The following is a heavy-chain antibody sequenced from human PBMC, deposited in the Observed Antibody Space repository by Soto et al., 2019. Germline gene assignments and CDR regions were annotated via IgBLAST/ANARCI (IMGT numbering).Heavy chain of an antibody. CDR3: ARSLGYCSSSTCYSLQFLEWSLRGMDV. CDR2: VIPIFGTA. J-gene: IGHJ6*02. CDR1: GGTFSSYA. Sequence: SVKVSCKAYGGTFSSYAINWVRQAPGQGLEWMGGVIPIFGTANYAQKVQGRVTITADESTSTAYMELSSLRSEDSAVYYCARSLGYCSSSTCYSLQFLEWSLRGMDVWGQGTTVTVSS. D-gene: IGHD2-2*01. V-gene: IGHV1-69*13.